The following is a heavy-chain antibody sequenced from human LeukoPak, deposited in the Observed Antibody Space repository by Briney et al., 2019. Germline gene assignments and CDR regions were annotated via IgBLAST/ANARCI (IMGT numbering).Heavy chain of an antibody. D-gene: IGHD6-19*01. V-gene: IGHV4-39*07. CDR3: ARGRGQWLADFDY. CDR1: GGSISSSSYY. CDR2: IYYSGST. Sequence: SETLSLTCTVSGGSISSSSYYWGWIRQPPGTGLEWIGSIYYSGSTYYNPSLKSRVTISVDTSKNQFSLKLSSVTAADTAVYYCARGRGQWLADFDYWGQGTLVTVSS. J-gene: IGHJ4*02.